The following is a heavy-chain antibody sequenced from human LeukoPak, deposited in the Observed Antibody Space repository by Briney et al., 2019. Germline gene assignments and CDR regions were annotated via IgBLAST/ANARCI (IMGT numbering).Heavy chain of an antibody. D-gene: IGHD5-24*01. CDR3: AKDDGWVQYAN. V-gene: IGHV3-23*01. J-gene: IGHJ4*02. CDR2: INDNGDTT. Sequence: GGSLRLSCAASGFTFSTYSMSWVRQTPEKGLEWVSVINDNGDTTFYADSVKGRFTISRDNSKNTLYLQMNSLRAVDTAVYYCAKDDGWVQYANWGQGTLVTVSS. CDR1: GFTFSTYS.